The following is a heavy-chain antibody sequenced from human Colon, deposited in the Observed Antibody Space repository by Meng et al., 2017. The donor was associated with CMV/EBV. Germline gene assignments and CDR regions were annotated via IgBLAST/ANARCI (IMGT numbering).Heavy chain of an antibody. D-gene: IGHD3-10*01. CDR3: ARGQLWLDS. Sequence: LSLTCAASGFTFDDYAMHWVRQAPGKGLEWVSGISWNSGSIGYADSVKGRFTISRDNAKNSLYLQMNNLRAEDTAVYYCARGQLWLDSWGQGTLVTVSS. CDR2: ISWNSGSI. J-gene: IGHJ5*01. CDR1: GFTFDDYA. V-gene: IGHV3-9*01.